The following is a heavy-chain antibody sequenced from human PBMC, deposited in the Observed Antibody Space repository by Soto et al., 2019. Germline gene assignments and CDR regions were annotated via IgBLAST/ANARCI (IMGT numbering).Heavy chain of an antibody. CDR2: FFTGGST. Sequence: LSCAAAGFNVSDNYMGWVRQAPGKGLEWVSSFFTGGSTDYADSVKGRFTISRDDSKNTVYLQTNSLGAEDTAVYFCVRERRGLGIGFDHWGQGTLVTVSS. CDR3: VRERRGLGIGFDH. CDR1: GFNVSDNY. V-gene: IGHV3-53*01. D-gene: IGHD6-19*01. J-gene: IGHJ4*02.